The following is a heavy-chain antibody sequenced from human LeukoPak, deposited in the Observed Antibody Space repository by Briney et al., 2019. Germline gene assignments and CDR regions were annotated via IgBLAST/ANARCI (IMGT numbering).Heavy chain of an antibody. Sequence: GGSLRLSCAASGFTFSSYSMNWVRQAPGKGLEWVSYISSSSSTIYYADSVKGRFTISRDNAKNPLYLQMNSLRAEDTAVYYCARVGVLIDYWGQGTLVTVSS. CDR3: ARVGVLIDY. CDR1: GFTFSSYS. J-gene: IGHJ4*02. CDR2: ISSSSSTI. D-gene: IGHD1-1*01. V-gene: IGHV3-48*01.